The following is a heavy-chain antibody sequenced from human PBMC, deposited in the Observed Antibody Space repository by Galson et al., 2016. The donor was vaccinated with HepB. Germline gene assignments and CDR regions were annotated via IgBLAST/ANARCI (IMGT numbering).Heavy chain of an antibody. CDR2: INSRGDTT. V-gene: IGHV3-48*02. Sequence: SLRLSCAASGFTFNTYAFNWVRQAPGKGLEWLSYINSRGDTTYYGDSLKGRFTTSRDNAKNSLYLEMNSLTDDDTAIYYCATFVGLGVSGWGQGTLVTVSS. D-gene: IGHD3-10*01. CDR1: GFTFNTYA. J-gene: IGHJ4*02. CDR3: ATFVGLGVSG.